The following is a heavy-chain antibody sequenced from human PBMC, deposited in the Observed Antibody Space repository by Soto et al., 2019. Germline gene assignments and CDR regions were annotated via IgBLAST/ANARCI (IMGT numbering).Heavy chain of an antibody. CDR2: IIPIFGTA. CDR1: GGTFSSYA. CDR3: AREHGGYDYYYYGMDV. Sequence: SVKVSCKASGGTFSSYAISWVRQAPGQGLEWMGGIIPIFGTANYAQKFQGRVTITADKSTSTAYMELSSLRSEDTAVYYCAREHGGYDYYYYGMDVWGQGTTVTVS. D-gene: IGHD3-16*01. V-gene: IGHV1-69*06. J-gene: IGHJ6*02.